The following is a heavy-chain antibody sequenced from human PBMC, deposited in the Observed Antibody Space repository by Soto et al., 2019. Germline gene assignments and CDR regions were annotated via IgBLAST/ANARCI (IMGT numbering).Heavy chain of an antibody. J-gene: IGHJ4*02. CDR1: GFTFSSYA. Sequence: EVQLLESGGGLVQPGGSLRLSCAASGFTFSSYAMSWVRQAPGKGLEWVSAISGSGGSTYYADSVKGRFTISRDNSKNTLYLQMNSLRAENTAVYYCATSRGVRGESYWGQGTLVTVSS. V-gene: IGHV3-23*01. D-gene: IGHD3-10*01. CDR2: ISGSGGST. CDR3: ATSRGVRGESY.